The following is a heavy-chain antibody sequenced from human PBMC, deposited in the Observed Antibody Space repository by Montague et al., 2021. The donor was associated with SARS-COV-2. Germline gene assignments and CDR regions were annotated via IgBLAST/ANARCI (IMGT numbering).Heavy chain of an antibody. CDR2: IDWTHDQ. J-gene: IGHJ4*02. V-gene: IGHV2-70*01. Sequence: PALVKPTQTLTLTCSFSGFSLTTPGVSVGWIRQPPGRALEWLALIDWTHDQYYSRSLGTRLTISPGTSKSQVVLTLTNVDTVGTATYYCARNRLSVFGFWGQGALVTVSS. CDR1: GFSLTTPGVS. D-gene: IGHD2/OR15-2a*01. CDR3: ARNRLSVFGF.